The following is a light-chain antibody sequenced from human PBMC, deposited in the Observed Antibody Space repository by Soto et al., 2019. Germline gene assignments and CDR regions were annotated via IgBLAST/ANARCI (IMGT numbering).Light chain of an antibody. V-gene: IGLV1-47*01. Sequence: QSVVTQPPSASWTPGQRVTLTCSGSSSNIEVNYVYWYQQVPGTAPRLLIYRNHQRPSGVPDRFSGSKSGASASLTISALRSEDEGDYYCTVWDDSLRGRLFGGGTKLTVL. CDR3: TVWDDSLRGRL. CDR2: RNH. CDR1: SSNIEVNY. J-gene: IGLJ2*01.